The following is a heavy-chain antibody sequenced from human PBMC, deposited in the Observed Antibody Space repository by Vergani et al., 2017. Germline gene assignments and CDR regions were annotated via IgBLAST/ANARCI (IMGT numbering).Heavy chain of an antibody. V-gene: IGHV3-7*03. CDR3: ARESVYYYGSGSSRLFDY. D-gene: IGHD3-10*01. J-gene: IGHJ4*02. Sequence: EVQLVESGGGLVKPGGSLRLSCAASGFTFSSYSMNWVRQAPGKGLEWVANIKQDGSEKYYVDSVKGRFTISRDNAKNSLYLQMNSLRAEDTAVYYCARESVYYYGSGSSRLFDYWGQGTLVTVSS. CDR2: IKQDGSEK. CDR1: GFTFSSYS.